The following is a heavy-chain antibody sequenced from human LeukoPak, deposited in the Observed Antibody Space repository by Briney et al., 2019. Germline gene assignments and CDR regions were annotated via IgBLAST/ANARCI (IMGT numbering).Heavy chain of an antibody. CDR3: AREHGETTFDAFDI. CDR2: ISSSSYTR. Sequence: GGSLRLSCAASGFTFSDYYMSWIRQAPGKGLEWVSYISSSSYTRYYADSVKGRFTISRDNAKNSLYLQMNSQRAEDTAVYYCAREHGETTFDAFDIWGQGTMVTVSS. V-gene: IGHV3-11*04. J-gene: IGHJ3*02. CDR1: GFTFSDYY. D-gene: IGHD1-7*01.